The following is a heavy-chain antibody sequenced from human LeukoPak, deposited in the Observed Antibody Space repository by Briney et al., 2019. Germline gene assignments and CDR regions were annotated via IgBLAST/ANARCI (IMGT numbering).Heavy chain of an antibody. D-gene: IGHD5-12*01. V-gene: IGHV3-73*01. CDR2: IRSKANTYAT. CDR1: GSTFSGFA. J-gene: IGHJ4*02. Sequence: PGGSLKLPCATSGSTFSGFARHWVRQLPGKGLEWVGRIRSKANTYATAYAASVKGRFTISRDDSKKTAYLQMNSLKTEDTAVYYCTSSGYVWDYFDYWGQGTLVTVSS. CDR3: TSSGYVWDYFDY.